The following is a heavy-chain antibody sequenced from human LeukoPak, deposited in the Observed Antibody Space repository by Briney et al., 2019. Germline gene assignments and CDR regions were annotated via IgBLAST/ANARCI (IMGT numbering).Heavy chain of an antibody. CDR1: GFTFSNYA. D-gene: IGHD3-3*01. CDR2: ISYDGSNK. V-gene: IGHV3-30*04. Sequence: GGSLRLSCAASGFTFSNYALHWVRQAPGKGLEWVAVISYDGSNKFYADSVRGRVTISRDNSKNTLFLQMNSLRPEDTAVYYCASEIIFGSFDYWGQGALVTVSS. J-gene: IGHJ4*02. CDR3: ASEIIFGSFDY.